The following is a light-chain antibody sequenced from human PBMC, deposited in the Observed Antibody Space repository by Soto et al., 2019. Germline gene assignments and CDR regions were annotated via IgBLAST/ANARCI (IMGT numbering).Light chain of an antibody. J-gene: IGLJ1*01. V-gene: IGLV3-21*04. CDR1: NIGNKR. Sequence: SYELTQSPSVSVAPEKTATITCGGNNIGNKRVHWYRQKPGQAPVLLISYDSDRPSGIPERFSGSNSGNTATLTISRVEAGDEAEYYCQVWDIMTDNYVFGSGTKLTVL. CDR2: YDS. CDR3: QVWDIMTDNYV.